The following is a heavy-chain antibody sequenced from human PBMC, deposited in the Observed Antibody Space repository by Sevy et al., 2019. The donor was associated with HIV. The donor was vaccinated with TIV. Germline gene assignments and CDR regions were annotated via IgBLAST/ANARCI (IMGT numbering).Heavy chain of an antibody. V-gene: IGHV3-48*03. CDR3: AREGIGRGWFDP. J-gene: IGHJ5*02. CDR2: ISSSGSTI. CDR1: GFTFSSYE. D-gene: IGHD3-10*01. Sequence: GSLRLSCAASGFTFSSYEMNWVHQAPGKGLEWVSYISSSGSTIYYADSVKGRFTISRDNAKNSLYLQMNSLRAEDTAVYYCAREGIGRGWFDPWGQGTLVTVSS.